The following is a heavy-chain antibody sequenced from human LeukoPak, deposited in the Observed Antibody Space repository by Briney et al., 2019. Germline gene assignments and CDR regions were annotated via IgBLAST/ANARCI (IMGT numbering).Heavy chain of an antibody. Sequence: GGSLRLSCAASGFTFSSYAMSWVRQAPGKGLEWVSAISGSGGSTYYADSVKGRFTISRDNSKNTLYLQMNSLRAEDTAVYYCAKDRAYYDFWSGYEVRFDYWGQGTLVTVSS. J-gene: IGHJ4*02. CDR1: GFTFSSYA. D-gene: IGHD3-3*01. V-gene: IGHV3-23*01. CDR2: ISGSGGST. CDR3: AKDRAYYDFWSGYEVRFDY.